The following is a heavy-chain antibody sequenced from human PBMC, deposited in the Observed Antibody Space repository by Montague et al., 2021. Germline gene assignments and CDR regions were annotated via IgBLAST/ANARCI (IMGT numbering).Heavy chain of an antibody. Sequence: CAISGDSVSRNDATWNWIRQSPSRGLEWLGRTYYRSKWYNEYAISVKSRVTVNPDTSKNQFSLLLNSVTPEGTAVYYCARGWQKRFDPWGQGTLVTVSS. V-gene: IGHV6-1*01. D-gene: IGHD5-24*01. J-gene: IGHJ5*02. CDR2: TYYRSKWYN. CDR3: ARGWQKRFDP. CDR1: GDSVSRNDAT.